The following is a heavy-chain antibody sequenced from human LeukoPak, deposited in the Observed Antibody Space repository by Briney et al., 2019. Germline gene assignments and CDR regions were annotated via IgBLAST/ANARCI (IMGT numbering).Heavy chain of an antibody. Sequence: SEPLSLTCAVCSYSISSGSYWGWIRQSPGKGLEWVGSIFHSGNSYYNPSVKSRLTMSVDTSKTQFYLKLTSVPAADTALYYCARVTYVDDMLYQYFDYWGQGILVTVSS. CDR3: ARVTYVDDMLYQYFDY. CDR2: IFHSGNS. V-gene: IGHV4-38-2*01. J-gene: IGHJ4*02. CDR1: SYSISSGSY. D-gene: IGHD4-17*01.